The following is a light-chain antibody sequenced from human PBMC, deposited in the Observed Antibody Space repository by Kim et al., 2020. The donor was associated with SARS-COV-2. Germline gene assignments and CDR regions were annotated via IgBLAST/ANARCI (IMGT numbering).Light chain of an antibody. CDR2: GAS. CDR3: QQYGSSPPRYT. V-gene: IGKV3-20*01. CDR1: QSVSSSY. J-gene: IGKJ2*01. Sequence: EIVLTQSPGTLSLSPGERATLSCRASQSVSSSYLAWYQQKPGQAPRLLIYGASSRATGIPDRFSGSGSGTDFTLTISRLEPEDFAVYYCQQYGSSPPRYTCGQGTKLEI.